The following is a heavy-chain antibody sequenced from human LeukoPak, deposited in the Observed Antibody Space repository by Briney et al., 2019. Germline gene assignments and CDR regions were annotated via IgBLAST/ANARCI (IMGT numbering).Heavy chain of an antibody. CDR3: ARDSNYGSGSYVDY. V-gene: IGHV4-59*12. CDR2: IYYSGST. D-gene: IGHD3-10*01. CDR1: GASISSYY. J-gene: IGHJ4*02. Sequence: SETLSLTCTVSGASISSYYWSWIRQPPGKGLEWVGYIYYSGSTNYNPSLKSRVTMSVDTSKNQFSLKLSSVTAADTAVYYCARDSNYGSGSYVDYWGQGTLVTVSS.